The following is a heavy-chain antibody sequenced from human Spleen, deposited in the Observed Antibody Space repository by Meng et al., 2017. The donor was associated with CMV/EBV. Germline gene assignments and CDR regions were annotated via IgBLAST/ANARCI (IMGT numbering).Heavy chain of an antibody. CDR1: GFTFVDYG. J-gene: IGHJ3*02. D-gene: IGHD1-26*01. CDR2: ISWNGGST. CDR3: TRDFSTVGAIENDAFDI. V-gene: IGHV3-20*01. Sequence: GESLKISCAASGFTFVDYGMTWVRQTPGKGLEWVSGISWNGGSTGYADSVKGRFTISRDNAKNSLYVQMNSLRAEDTALYHCTRDFSTVGAIENDAFDIWGQGTMVTVSS.